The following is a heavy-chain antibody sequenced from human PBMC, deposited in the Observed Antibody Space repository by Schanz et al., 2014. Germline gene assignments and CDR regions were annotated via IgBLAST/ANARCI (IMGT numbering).Heavy chain of an antibody. CDR2: VNPGGGST. CDR3: ARGSLAGYVALLMAANDY. Sequence: QVHLEQSGPEVKKPGASVKLSCRASGYPFTNYYIHWVRQAPGQGLEWMGIVNPGGGSTSVAQRFRTRVTLTRDTSTGTAYLGLTRLRFEDTAVYYCARGSLAGYVALLMAANDYWGQGTLLTVSS. J-gene: IGHJ4*02. D-gene: IGHD2-15*01. V-gene: IGHV1-46*01. CDR1: GYPFTNYY.